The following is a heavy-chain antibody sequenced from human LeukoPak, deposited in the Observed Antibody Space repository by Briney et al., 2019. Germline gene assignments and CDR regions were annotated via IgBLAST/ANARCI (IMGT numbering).Heavy chain of an antibody. Sequence: PSETLSLTCTVSGGSISSYYWSWIRQPPGKGLEWIGYIYYSGSTNYNPSLKSRVTISVDTSKNQFSLKLSSVTAADTAVYYCASQRRQRVYWGQGTLVTVSS. J-gene: IGHJ4*02. CDR3: ASQRRQRVY. D-gene: IGHD1-1*01. CDR1: GGSISSYY. V-gene: IGHV4-59*01. CDR2: IYYSGST.